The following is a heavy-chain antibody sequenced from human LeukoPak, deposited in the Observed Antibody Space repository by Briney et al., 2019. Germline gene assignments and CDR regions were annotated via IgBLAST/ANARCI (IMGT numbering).Heavy chain of an antibody. CDR3: AKDYGSGSYPYYFDY. CDR2: ISGSGGST. J-gene: IGHJ4*02. Sequence: GGSLRLSCAASGFTFSSYGMSWVRQAPGKGLEWVSAISGSGGSTYYADSVKGRFTISRDNSKNTLYLQMNSLRAEDTAVYYCAKDYGSGSYPYYFDYWGQGTLVTVSS. V-gene: IGHV3-23*01. D-gene: IGHD3-10*01. CDR1: GFTFSSYG.